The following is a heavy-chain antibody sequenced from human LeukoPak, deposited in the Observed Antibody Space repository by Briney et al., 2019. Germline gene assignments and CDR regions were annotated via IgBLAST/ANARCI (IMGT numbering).Heavy chain of an antibody. J-gene: IGHJ5*02. V-gene: IGHV4-39*07. CDR2: IYLTGST. CDR3: ARVMAARREDLNWFDP. D-gene: IGHD6-6*01. CDR1: SDSISRSYFY. Sequence: KPSETLSLTCTVTSDSISRSYFYWGWVRQPPGKGLEWIGSIYLTGSTYYNPSLKSRVIISVDTSKIQFSLNLTSVTAADTAVYYCARVMAARREDLNWFDPWGQGTLVTVSS.